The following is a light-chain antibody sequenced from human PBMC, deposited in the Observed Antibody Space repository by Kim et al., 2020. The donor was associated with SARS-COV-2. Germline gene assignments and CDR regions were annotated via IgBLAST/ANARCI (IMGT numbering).Light chain of an antibody. CDR2: GRN. J-gene: IGLJ1*01. Sequence: YYANWDQQKPGQAPVLVIYGRNNRPSGIPDRFSGSSSGNTASLTVTGAQAEDEADYYCDSRDSSGNHVFGTGTKVTVL. CDR3: DSRDSSGNHV. V-gene: IGLV3-19*01. CDR1: YY.